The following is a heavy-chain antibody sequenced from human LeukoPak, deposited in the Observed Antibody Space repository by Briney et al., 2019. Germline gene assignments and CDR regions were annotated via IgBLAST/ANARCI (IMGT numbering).Heavy chain of an antibody. J-gene: IGHJ4*02. CDR3: ARDHPPEGRDGYKIGGCYFDY. CDR1: GYTFTSYY. CDR2: INPSGGST. V-gene: IGHV1-46*01. D-gene: IGHD5-24*01. Sequence: ASVKVSCKASGYTFTSYYMHWVRQAPGQGLEWMGIINPSGGSTSYAQKFQGRVTMTRDTSTSTVYMELSSLRSEDTAVYYCARDHPPEGRDGYKIGGCYFDYWGQGTLVTVSS.